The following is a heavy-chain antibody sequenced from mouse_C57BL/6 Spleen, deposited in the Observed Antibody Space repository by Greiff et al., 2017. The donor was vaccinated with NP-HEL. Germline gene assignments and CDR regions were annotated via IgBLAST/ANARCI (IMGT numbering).Heavy chain of an antibody. V-gene: IGHV1-50*01. J-gene: IGHJ3*01. CDR2: IDPSDSYT. Sequence: QVQLQQPGAELVKPGASVKLSCKASGYTFTSYWMQWVKQRPGQGLEWIGEIDPSDSYTNYNQKFKGKATLTVDTSSSTAYMQLSSLTSEDSAVYYCARRRGYYDYDEFAYWCHGTLVTVSA. D-gene: IGHD2-4*01. CDR1: GYTFTSYW. CDR3: ARRRGYYDYDEFAY.